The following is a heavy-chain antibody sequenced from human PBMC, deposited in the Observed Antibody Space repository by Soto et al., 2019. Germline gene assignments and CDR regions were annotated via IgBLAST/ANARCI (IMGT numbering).Heavy chain of an antibody. V-gene: IGHV1-46*01. J-gene: IGHJ4*02. CDR2: INPSGGST. CDR1: GYTFTSYY. Sequence: ASVKVSCKASGYTFTSYYMHWVRQAPGQGLEWMGIINPSGGSTSYAQKFQGRVTMTRDTSTSTVYMELRSLRSDDTAVYYCARDSSGYYVAPREYWEQETLVIV. CDR3: ARDSSGYYVAPREY. D-gene: IGHD3-22*01.